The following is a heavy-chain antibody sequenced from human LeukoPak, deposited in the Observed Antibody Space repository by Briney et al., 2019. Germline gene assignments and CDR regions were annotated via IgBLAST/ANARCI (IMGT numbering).Heavy chain of an antibody. J-gene: IGHJ4*02. V-gene: IGHV3-64D*06. D-gene: IGHD3-22*01. CDR2: ISSNGGST. Sequence: GGSLRLSCSASGFIFNKYSMYWVRQAPGKGLEYVSAISSNGGSTYYADSVKGRFTISRDNSKNTLYLQMSGLRAEDTAVFYCVKRGNDYYDSSGNFDFDFWGQGAMAADSS. CDR3: VKRGNDYYDSSGNFDFDF. CDR1: GFIFNKYS.